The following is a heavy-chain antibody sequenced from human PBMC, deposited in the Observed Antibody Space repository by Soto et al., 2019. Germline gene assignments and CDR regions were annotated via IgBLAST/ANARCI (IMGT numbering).Heavy chain of an antibody. D-gene: IGHD3-16*02. CDR1: GFTLSDHY. Sequence: GGSLRLSCAGSGFTLSDHYIDWVRQAPGKGLEWVGRSRDKPQGYSTAYAASVKGRITINPDTSKNQFSLQLNSVTPEDTAVYYCGRAHLGTDRYTLEPFDPWGQGTLVTVSS. J-gene: IGHJ5*02. CDR3: GRAHLGTDRYTLEPFDP. CDR2: SRDKPQGYST. V-gene: IGHV3-72*01.